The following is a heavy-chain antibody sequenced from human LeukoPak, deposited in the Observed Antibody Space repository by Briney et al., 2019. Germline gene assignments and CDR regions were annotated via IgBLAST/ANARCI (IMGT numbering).Heavy chain of an antibody. CDR2: ISSSSSNI. Sequence: GGSLRLSCAASGFTFSSYSMNWVRQAPGKGLEWVSSISSSSSNIYYADSVKGRFTISRDNAKNSLYLQMNSLRAEDTAVYYCARDRGITGTTAYYYMDVWGKGTTVTVSS. V-gene: IGHV3-21*01. J-gene: IGHJ6*03. CDR1: GFTFSSYS. CDR3: ARDRGITGTTAYYYMDV. D-gene: IGHD1-20*01.